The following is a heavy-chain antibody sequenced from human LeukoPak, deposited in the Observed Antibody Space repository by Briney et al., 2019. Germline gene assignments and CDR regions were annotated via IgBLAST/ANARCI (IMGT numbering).Heavy chain of an antibody. Sequence: ASVKVSCKASGYTFTGYYMHWVRQAPGKGLEWMGGFDPEDGETIYAQKFQGRVTMTEDTSTDTAYMELSSLRSEDTAVYYCATPPTVVVPAAKRGWGAFDIWGQGTMVTVSS. V-gene: IGHV1-24*01. J-gene: IGHJ3*02. CDR1: GYTFTGYY. D-gene: IGHD2-2*01. CDR3: ATPPTVVVPAAKRGWGAFDI. CDR2: FDPEDGET.